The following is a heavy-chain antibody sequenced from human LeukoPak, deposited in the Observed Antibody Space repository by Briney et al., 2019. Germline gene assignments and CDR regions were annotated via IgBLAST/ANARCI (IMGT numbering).Heavy chain of an antibody. D-gene: IGHD4-23*01. J-gene: IGHJ3*02. CDR1: GGTFSSYA. V-gene: IGHV1-69*06. CDR2: IIPIFGTA. Sequence: SVKVSRKASGGTFSSYAISWGRQAPGQRLEWMGRIIPIFGTANYAQKFQGRVTITADKSTSTAYMELSSLRSEDTAVYYCARGYGGNSEAFDIWGQGTMVTVSS. CDR3: ARGYGGNSEAFDI.